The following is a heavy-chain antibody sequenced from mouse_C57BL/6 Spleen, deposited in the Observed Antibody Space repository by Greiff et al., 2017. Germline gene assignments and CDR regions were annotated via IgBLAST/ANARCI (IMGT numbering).Heavy chain of an antibody. CDR1: GYTFTCYW. J-gene: IGHJ4*01. Sequence: QVHVKQPGAELVKPGASVKMSCKASGYTFTCYWITWVKQRPGQGLEWIGDIYPGSGSTNYNEKFKSKATLTVDTSSSTAYMQLSSLTSEDSAVYYCARRWDYWGQGTSVTVSS. CDR3: ARRWDY. CDR2: IYPGSGST. V-gene: IGHV1-55*01.